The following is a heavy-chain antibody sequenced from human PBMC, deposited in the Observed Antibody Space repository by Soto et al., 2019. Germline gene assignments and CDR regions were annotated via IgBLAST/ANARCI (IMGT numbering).Heavy chain of an antibody. J-gene: IGHJ4*02. CDR1: GGSFTSNNW. Sequence: QVQLQESGPGLVKPSGTLSLTCAVSGGSFTSNNWWTWVRQPPGQGLEWIGEIYRTGSTNYNPSRQCRVTISLDKSENQFSLKVTSLTAADTAVYYCASRDPGTSVDYWVQGTLVTVSS. V-gene: IGHV4-4*02. CDR3: ASRDPGTSVDY. CDR2: IYRTGST. D-gene: IGHD1-7*01.